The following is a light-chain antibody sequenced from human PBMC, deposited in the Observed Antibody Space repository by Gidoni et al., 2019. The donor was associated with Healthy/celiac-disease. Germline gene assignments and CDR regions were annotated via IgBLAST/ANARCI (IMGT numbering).Light chain of an antibody. CDR2: AAS. CDR3: QQLNSYPPIFT. J-gene: IGKJ3*01. V-gene: IGKV1-9*01. CDR1: QGISSY. Sequence: DIQLTQSPSFLSASVGDRVTITCRASQGISSYLAWYQQKPEKAPKLLIYAASTLQSRVPSRFSGSGSGTEFTLTISSLQPEDFETYYGQQLNSYPPIFTFGPGTKVEIK.